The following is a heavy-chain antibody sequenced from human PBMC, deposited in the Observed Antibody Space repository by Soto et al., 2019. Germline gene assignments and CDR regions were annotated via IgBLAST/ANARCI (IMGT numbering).Heavy chain of an antibody. CDR1: GGSISSSSYY. D-gene: IGHD3-22*01. CDR3: ARPSSGYYGGAFDI. CDR2: IYYSGST. V-gene: IGHV4-39*07. J-gene: IGHJ3*02. Sequence: SETLSLTCTVSGGSISSSSYYWGWIRQPPGKGLEWIGSIYYSGSTYYNPSLKSRVTISVDTSKNQFSLKLSSVTAADTAVYYCARPSSGYYGGAFDIWGQGTMVTVSS.